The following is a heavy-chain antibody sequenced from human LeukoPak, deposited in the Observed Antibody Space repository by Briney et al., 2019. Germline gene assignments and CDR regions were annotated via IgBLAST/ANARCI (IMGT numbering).Heavy chain of an antibody. CDR2: ISGSGGST. D-gene: IGHD3-22*01. V-gene: IGHV3-23*01. CDR1: GFTFSSYA. J-gene: IGHJ4*02. CDR3: AKDPMYYFDSSGRNYFDY. Sequence: GGSLRLSCAASGFTFSSYAMSWVRQAPGKGLEWVSAISGSGGSTYYADSVKGRFTISRDNSKNTLYLQMSSLRAEDTAIYYCAKDPMYYFDSSGRNYFDYWGQGTLVTVSS.